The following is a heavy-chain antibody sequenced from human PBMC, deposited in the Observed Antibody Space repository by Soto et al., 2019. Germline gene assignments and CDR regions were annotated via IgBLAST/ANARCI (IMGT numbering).Heavy chain of an antibody. V-gene: IGHV3-21*01. Sequence: GGSLRLSCAASGFTFSSYSMNWVRQAPGKGLEWVSSISSSSSYIYYADSVKGRFTISRDNAKNSLYLQMNSLRAEDTAVYYCARERRTSARVAAFAIWGQGTMVTVSS. J-gene: IGHJ3*02. CDR3: ARERRTSARVAAFAI. CDR1: GFTFSSYS. CDR2: ISSSSSYI.